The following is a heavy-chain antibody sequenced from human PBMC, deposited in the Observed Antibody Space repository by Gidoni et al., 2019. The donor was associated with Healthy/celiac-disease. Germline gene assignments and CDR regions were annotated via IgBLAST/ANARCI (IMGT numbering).Heavy chain of an antibody. Sequence: QVQLVESGGGVVQPGRSLRLSCAAPVFPFSTYAMHWVRQAPGKGLEWVAVISYDGSNKYYADSVKGRFTISRDNSKNTLYLQMNSLRAEDTAVYYCARVAGYSSLLVGNAFDIWGQGTMVTVSS. V-gene: IGHV3-30-3*01. J-gene: IGHJ3*02. CDR1: VFPFSTYA. CDR2: ISYDGSNK. D-gene: IGHD6-19*01. CDR3: ARVAGYSSLLVGNAFDI.